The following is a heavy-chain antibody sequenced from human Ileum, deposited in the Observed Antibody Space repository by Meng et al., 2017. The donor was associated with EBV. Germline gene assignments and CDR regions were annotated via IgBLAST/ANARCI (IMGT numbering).Heavy chain of an antibody. D-gene: IGHD6-19*01. J-gene: IGHJ4*02. CDR3: ASFPPPGKQWLVTDY. CDR1: GGSISSSNW. Sequence: QVKLQRSGHGLVKPSGTLSLTCAVSGGSISSSNWWSGVRQPPGKGLEWIGEIYHSGSTNYNPSLKSRVTISVDKSKNQFSLKLSSVTAADTAVYYCASFPPPGKQWLVTDYWGQGTLVTISS. CDR2: IYHSGST. V-gene: IGHV4-4*02.